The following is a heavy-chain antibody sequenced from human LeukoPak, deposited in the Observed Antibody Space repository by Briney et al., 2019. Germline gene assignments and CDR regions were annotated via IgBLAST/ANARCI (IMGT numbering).Heavy chain of an antibody. CDR2: IIPIFGTA. J-gene: IGHJ4*02. D-gene: IGHD4-17*01. CDR3: AREVFGDPIDY. Sequence: SVKVSCKASGGTFSSYAISWVRQAPGQGLEWMGGIIPIFGTANYAQKLQGRVTMTTGTSTSTAYMELRSLRSDDTAVYYCAREVFGDPIDYWGQGTLVTVSS. V-gene: IGHV1-69*05. CDR1: GGTFSSYA.